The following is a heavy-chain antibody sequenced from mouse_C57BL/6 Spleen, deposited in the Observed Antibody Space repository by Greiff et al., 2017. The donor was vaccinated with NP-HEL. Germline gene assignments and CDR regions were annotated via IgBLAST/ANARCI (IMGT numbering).Heavy chain of an antibody. Sequence: VQLQQSGAELARPGASVKLSCKASGYTFTSYGISWVKQRTGQGLEWIGEIYPRRGNTYYNEKFKGKATLTADKSSSTAYMELRSLTSEDSAVYFCASYYSNSLFAYWGQGTLVTVSA. D-gene: IGHD2-5*01. CDR1: GYTFTSYG. CDR2: IYPRRGNT. CDR3: ASYYSNSLFAY. J-gene: IGHJ3*01. V-gene: IGHV1-81*01.